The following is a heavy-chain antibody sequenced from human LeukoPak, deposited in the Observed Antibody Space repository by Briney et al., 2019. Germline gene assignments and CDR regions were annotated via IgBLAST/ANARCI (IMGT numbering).Heavy chain of an antibody. CDR2: IYSGGST. D-gene: IGHD1-26*01. CDR1: GFTVSSNY. V-gene: IGHV3-53*01. J-gene: IGHJ4*02. CDR3: ARYRYSGSYPLDY. Sequence: GGSLRLSCAASGFTVSSNYMSWVRQAPGKGLEWVSVIYSGGSTYYADSVKGRFTTSRDNSKNTLYLQMNSLRAEGTAVYYCARYRYSGSYPLDYWGQGTLVTVSS.